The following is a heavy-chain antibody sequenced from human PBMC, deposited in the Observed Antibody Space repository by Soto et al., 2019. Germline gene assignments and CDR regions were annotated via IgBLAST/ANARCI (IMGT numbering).Heavy chain of an antibody. Sequence: QVQLVQSGAEVKTPGASVKVSCKASGYTFASYGISWVRQAPGQGLEWMGWITAYSGTTKYAQKFEGRVIMTTDTSTSTAYMELRILRSDDTAVYYCARDRECCGNDSPHTFAYWGQGTLVTVSS. CDR3: ARDRECCGNDSPHTFAY. CDR1: GYTFASYG. V-gene: IGHV1-18*01. CDR2: ITAYSGTT. J-gene: IGHJ4*02. D-gene: IGHD2-21*02.